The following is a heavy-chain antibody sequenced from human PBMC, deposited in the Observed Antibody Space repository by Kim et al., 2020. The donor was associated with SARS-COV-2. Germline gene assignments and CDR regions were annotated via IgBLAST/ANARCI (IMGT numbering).Heavy chain of an antibody. V-gene: IGHV3-33*01. CDR2: IWYDGSNK. CDR1: GFTFSSYG. D-gene: IGHD2-2*01. J-gene: IGHJ6*02. Sequence: GGSLRLSCAASGFTFSSYGMHWVRQAPGKGLEWVAVIWYDGSNKYYADSVKDRFTISRDNSKNTLYLQMNSLRAEDTAVYYCARDPAAMASANYYYGMDLWGQGTTVTVSS. CDR3: ARDPAAMASANYYYGMDL.